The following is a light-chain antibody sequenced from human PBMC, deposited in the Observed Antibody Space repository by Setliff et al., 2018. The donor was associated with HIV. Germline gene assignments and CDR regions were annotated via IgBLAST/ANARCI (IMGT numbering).Light chain of an antibody. CDR2: NNY. CDR3: AVWDNGLKGDV. J-gene: IGLJ1*01. V-gene: IGLV1-44*01. CDR1: SSNIGVNV. Sequence: HSVLSQPPSASGTPGQRVTISCSGSSSNIGVNVVNWYQHLPGTSPKLLIYNNYQRPSGVPDRFSGSKSGSSGSLAISGLQSEDEADYYCAVWDNGLKGDVFGTGTKVTVL.